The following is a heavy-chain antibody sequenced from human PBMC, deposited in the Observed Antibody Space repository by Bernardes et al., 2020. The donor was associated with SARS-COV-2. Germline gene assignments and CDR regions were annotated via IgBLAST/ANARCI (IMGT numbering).Heavy chain of an antibody. J-gene: IGHJ2*01. Sequence: GGSLRLSCSASGFTFSNYDMHWVRQVPGKGLEWVSGIAIDGETYYPDSVKGRFAISRENAKNSMYLPMNSLRAGDTSMYYCARRGSGLYWYFDLWGRGTMVTVSS. D-gene: IGHD3-10*01. CDR3: ARRGSGLYWYFDL. CDR2: IAIDGET. CDR1: GFTFSNYD. V-gene: IGHV3-13*01.